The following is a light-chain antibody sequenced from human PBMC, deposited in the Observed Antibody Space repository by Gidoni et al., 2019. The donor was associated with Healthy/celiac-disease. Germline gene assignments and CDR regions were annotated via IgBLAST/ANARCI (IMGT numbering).Light chain of an antibody. V-gene: IGKV1-39*01. J-gene: IGKJ3*01. CDR2: AAS. CDR1: QSISSY. Sequence: DIQMTQHPYSLSASVGDRVTITCRASQSISSYLNLYQQKPGKAPKLLIYAASSLQSGVPSRFSGIGSVTDFTLTISSLQPEDFATYYCHHSYSTPLIFTFGPGTKVDIK. CDR3: HHSYSTPLIFT.